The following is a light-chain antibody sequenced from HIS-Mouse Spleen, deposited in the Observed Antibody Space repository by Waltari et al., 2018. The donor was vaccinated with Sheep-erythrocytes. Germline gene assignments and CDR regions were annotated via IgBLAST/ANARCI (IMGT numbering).Light chain of an antibody. CDR2: QDR. J-gene: IGLJ1*01. Sequence: SYELTQPPSVSVSPGQTASITCSGDKLGDKYACWYQQKPGQSPVMGIYQDRKRHARIPERFSGCNSGNTATLTIGGTQAMDEADYYCQAWDSSTYVFGTGTKVTVL. CDR3: QAWDSSTYV. CDR1: KLGDKY. V-gene: IGLV3-1*01.